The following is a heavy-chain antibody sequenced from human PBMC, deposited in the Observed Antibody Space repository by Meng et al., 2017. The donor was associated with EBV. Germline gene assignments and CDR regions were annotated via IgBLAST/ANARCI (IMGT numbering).Heavy chain of an antibody. Sequence: QVQLQQWGAGLLKPSEXLSPTCAVYGGSVNGYFWSWIRQPPGKGLEWVGELHHNGSTNYNPPLKSRLRISVDTSKNQFSLNLTSVTAAETAVYYCARVSPKRYFDYLAPPDYWGQGTLVTVSS. CDR2: LHHNGST. CDR3: ARVSPKRYFDYLAPPDY. D-gene: IGHD3-9*01. CDR1: GGSVNGYF. J-gene: IGHJ4*02. V-gene: IGHV4-34*01.